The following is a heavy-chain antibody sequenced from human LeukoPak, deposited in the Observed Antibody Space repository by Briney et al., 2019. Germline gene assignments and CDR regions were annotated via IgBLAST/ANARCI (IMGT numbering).Heavy chain of an antibody. Sequence: GRSLRLSCAASGFTLSSYGMHWVRQAPGKGLEWVAVISYDGTNQYYADSVKGRFTVSRDNSKNALYLQMNSLRAEDTAVYHCAKEDYDGSGSCLGYWGQGTLVTVSS. J-gene: IGHJ4*02. CDR3: AKEDYDGSGSCLGY. CDR1: GFTLSSYG. D-gene: IGHD3-10*01. CDR2: ISYDGTNQ. V-gene: IGHV3-30*18.